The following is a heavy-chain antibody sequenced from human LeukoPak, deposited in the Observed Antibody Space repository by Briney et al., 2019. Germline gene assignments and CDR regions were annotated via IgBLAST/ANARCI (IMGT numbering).Heavy chain of an antibody. CDR2: ISLSGRT. Sequence: PSETLSLTCDVSGGSISRTNWWSWVRQSPGQGLEWIGEISLSGRTNYNPSLQSRATMSVGTSKNQFSLKVTSVTAADTAVYFCARRVTGDLRRFDYWGQGTLVTVSS. CDR3: ARRVTGDLRRFDY. J-gene: IGHJ4*02. D-gene: IGHD7-27*01. CDR1: GGSISRTNW. V-gene: IGHV4-4*02.